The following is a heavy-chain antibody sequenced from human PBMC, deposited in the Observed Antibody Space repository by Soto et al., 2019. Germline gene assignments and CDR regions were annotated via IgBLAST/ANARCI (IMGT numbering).Heavy chain of an antibody. CDR3: ARVGYSSSWYIDY. D-gene: IGHD6-13*01. CDR1: GFTFSSYW. V-gene: IGHV3-74*01. J-gene: IGHJ4*02. Sequence: EVQLVESGGGLVQPGGSLRLSCAASGFTFSSYWMHWVRQVPGKGLVWVSRINSDGSSTSYADSVKGRFTISRDNANNTLYLQMNSLRAEDTAVYYCARVGYSSSWYIDYWGQGTLVTVSS. CDR2: INSDGSST.